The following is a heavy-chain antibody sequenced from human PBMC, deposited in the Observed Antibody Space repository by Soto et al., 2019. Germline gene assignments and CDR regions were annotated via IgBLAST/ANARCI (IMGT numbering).Heavy chain of an antibody. Sequence: QVQLQESGPGLVKPSQTLSLTCTVSGGSISSGGYYWSWIRQHPGKGLEWIGYIYYSGSTYYNPSLKSRVTMSVDTSKKQFYLKLRSVTAADTAVYYCAEGYYDSSGYCGGVYFDYWGQGTLVTVSS. CDR2: IYYSGST. CDR1: GGSISSGGYY. J-gene: IGHJ4*02. V-gene: IGHV4-31*03. CDR3: AEGYYDSSGYCGGVYFDY. D-gene: IGHD3-22*01.